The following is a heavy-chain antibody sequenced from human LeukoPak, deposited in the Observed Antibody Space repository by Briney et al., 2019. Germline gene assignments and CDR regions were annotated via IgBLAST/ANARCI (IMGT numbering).Heavy chain of an antibody. D-gene: IGHD3-3*01. CDR1: GFTFSSYA. V-gene: IGHV3-23*01. CDR2: ISGSGGST. J-gene: IGHJ4*02. CDR3: AKDGPRVGQWTIFGVVIGPFDY. Sequence: GGSLRLSCAASGFTFSSYAMSWVRQAPGKGLEWVSAISGSGGSTYYADSVKGRFTISRDNSKNTLYLQMNSLRAEDTAVYYCAKDGPRVGQWTIFGVVIGPFDYWGQGTLVTVSS.